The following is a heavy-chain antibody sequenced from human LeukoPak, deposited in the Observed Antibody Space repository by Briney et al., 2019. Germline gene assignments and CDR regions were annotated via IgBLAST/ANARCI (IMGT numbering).Heavy chain of an antibody. J-gene: IGHJ6*03. CDR3: ARDRYGNYYYYMDV. CDR1: GGSISSGSYY. Sequence: PSETLSLTCTVSGGSISSGSYYWSWIRQPAGKGLEWIGRIYTSGSTNYNPSLKSRVTISVDTSKNQFSLKLSSVTAADTAVYYCARDRYGNYYYYMDVWGKGTTVTISS. D-gene: IGHD1-1*01. V-gene: IGHV4-61*02. CDR2: IYTSGST.